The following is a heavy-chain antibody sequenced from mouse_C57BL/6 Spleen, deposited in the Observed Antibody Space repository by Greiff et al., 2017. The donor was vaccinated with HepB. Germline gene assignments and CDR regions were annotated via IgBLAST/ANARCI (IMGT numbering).Heavy chain of an antibody. CDR3: TRWDYSNSLVWYFDV. D-gene: IGHD2-5*01. J-gene: IGHJ1*03. CDR1: GYTFTSYW. Sequence: VQLKESGTVLARPGASVKMSCKTSGYTFTSYWMHWVKQRPGQGLEWIGAIYPGNSDTSYNQKFKGKAKLTAVTSASTAYMELSSLTNEDSAVYYCTRWDYSNSLVWYFDVWGTGTTVTVSS. V-gene: IGHV1-5*01. CDR2: IYPGNSDT.